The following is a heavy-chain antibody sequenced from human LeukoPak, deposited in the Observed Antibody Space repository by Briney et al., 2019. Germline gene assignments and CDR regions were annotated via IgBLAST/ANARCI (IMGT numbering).Heavy chain of an antibody. D-gene: IGHD5-18*01. J-gene: IGHJ6*03. CDR2: INWNGGST. CDR3: ARVGYGYSYYYYMDV. Sequence: GGSLRLSCAASGFTFDDYGMSWVRQAPGKGLEWVSGINWNGGSTGYADSVKGRFTISRDNAKNSLCLQMNSLRAEDTALYYCARVGYGYSYYYYMDVWGKGTTVTVSS. CDR1: GFTFDDYG. V-gene: IGHV3-20*04.